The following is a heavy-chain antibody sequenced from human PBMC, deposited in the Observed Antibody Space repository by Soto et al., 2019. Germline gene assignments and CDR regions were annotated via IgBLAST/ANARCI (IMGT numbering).Heavy chain of an antibody. CDR1: GYDFTTYG. J-gene: IGHJ4*02. CDR3: ASVRYGDY. Sequence: QVHLVQSGAEVKKPGASVKVSCKGSGYDFTTYGITWVRQAPGQALEWMAWLSAHNGNTDHAQKLQGRVTVTRDTSTSTAYMELRSLRSDDTAMYYCASVRYGDYWGQGALVNVAS. V-gene: IGHV1-18*01. CDR2: LSAHNGNT. D-gene: IGHD1-1*01.